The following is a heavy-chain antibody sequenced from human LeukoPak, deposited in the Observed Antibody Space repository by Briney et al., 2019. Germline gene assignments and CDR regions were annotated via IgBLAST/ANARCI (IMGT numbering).Heavy chain of an antibody. CDR2: ISAYNGNT. Sequence: ASVKVSCKASGGTFSSYAISWVRQAPGQGLEWMGWISAYNGNTNYAQKLQGRVTMTTDTSTSTAYMELRSLRSDDTAVYYCARDGDSPNVYAFDIWGQGTMVTVSS. CDR1: GGTFSSYA. D-gene: IGHD5-18*01. CDR3: ARDGDSPNVYAFDI. J-gene: IGHJ3*02. V-gene: IGHV1-18*01.